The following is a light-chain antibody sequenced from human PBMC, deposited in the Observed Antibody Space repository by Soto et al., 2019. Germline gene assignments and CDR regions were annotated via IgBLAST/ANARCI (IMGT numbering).Light chain of an antibody. CDR2: DAS. J-gene: IGKJ4*01. V-gene: IGKV3-11*01. CDR1: QRISGY. Sequence: DIVLTQSPATLSLSPGQRATLSCRASQRISGYLAWYQQKPGQAPRLLIYDASNRATGIPVRFSGSGSGTDYTLTVSSLEPEDFVVYFCQQYGSSPLTFGGGTKVEIK. CDR3: QQYGSSPLT.